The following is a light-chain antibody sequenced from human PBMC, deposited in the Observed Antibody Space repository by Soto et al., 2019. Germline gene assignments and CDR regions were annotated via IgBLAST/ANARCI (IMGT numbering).Light chain of an antibody. J-gene: IGKJ5*01. CDR2: DTS. CDR3: QQYGTSEII. V-gene: IGKV3-20*01. CDR1: QSVSGSY. Sequence: EIVMTQSPATLSVSPGERATLSCRASQSVSGSYLAWYQQKPGQAPRLLIYDTSSRASGIPDRFSGSGSGTDFTLTISRLETEDFAVFYCQQYGTSEIIFGQGTRLEIK.